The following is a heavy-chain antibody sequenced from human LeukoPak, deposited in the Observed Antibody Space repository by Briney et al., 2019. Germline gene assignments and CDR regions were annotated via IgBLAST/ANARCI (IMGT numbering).Heavy chain of an antibody. D-gene: IGHD3-10*01. V-gene: IGHV1-46*01. J-gene: IGHJ6*03. Sequence: ASVKVSCKASGYTFTSYYMHWVRQAPGQGLEWMGIINPSGGSTSYAQKFQGRVTMTRDTSTSTVYMELSSLRSEDTAVYYCARDGSGSIYYYYYYMDVWGKGTTVTISS. CDR3: ARDGSGSIYYYYYYMDV. CDR2: INPSGGST. CDR1: GYTFTSYY.